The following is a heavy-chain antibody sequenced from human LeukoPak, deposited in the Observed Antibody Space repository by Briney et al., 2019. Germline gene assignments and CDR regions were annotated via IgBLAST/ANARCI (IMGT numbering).Heavy chain of an antibody. CDR1: GGSIRGSSYY. J-gene: IGHJ4*02. CDR3: ARPRDDSTGYYLGY. D-gene: IGHD3-22*01. V-gene: IGHV4-39*02. CDR2: IYYTGTT. Sequence: SETLSLTCTVSGGSIRGSSYYWGWIRQPPGKGLVWIGNIYYTGTTYYNPSLKSRVTISVDTSKNHFSLRLRSVTAADTAVYFCARPRDDSTGYYLGYWGQGTLVTVSS.